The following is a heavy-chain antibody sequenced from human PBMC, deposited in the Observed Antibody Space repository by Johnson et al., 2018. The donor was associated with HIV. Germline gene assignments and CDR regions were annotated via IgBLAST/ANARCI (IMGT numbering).Heavy chain of an antibody. CDR2: ISWNSGSI. CDR3: ARESGHAFDI. J-gene: IGHJ3*02. D-gene: IGHD3-3*01. CDR1: EITFHDQG. V-gene: IGHV3-20*04. Sequence: MLLVESGGGVVRPGGSQRLSCEASEITFHDQGMKWVRQTPGKGLEWVSGISWNSGSIGYADSVKGRFTISRDNAKNSMYLQMNSLRAEDTAVYYCARESGHAFDIWGRGTMVTVSS.